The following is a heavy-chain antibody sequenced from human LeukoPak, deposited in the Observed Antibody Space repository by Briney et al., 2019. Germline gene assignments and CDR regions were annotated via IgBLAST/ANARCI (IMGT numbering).Heavy chain of an antibody. CDR2: ISSSSNAI. V-gene: IGHV3-48*01. J-gene: IGHJ3*02. CDR1: GLAFTTSA. Sequence: GGSLRLSCAASGLAFTTSAMNWVRQTPGKGLEWLSFISSSSNAIYYGDSVRGRFTISRDNAKNSLYLQMNSLRAEDTAIYFCARGRDHAFDIWGQGIRVTVSS. CDR3: ARGRDHAFDI.